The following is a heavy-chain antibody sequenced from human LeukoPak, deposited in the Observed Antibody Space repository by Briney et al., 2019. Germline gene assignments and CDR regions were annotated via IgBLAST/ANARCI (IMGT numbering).Heavy chain of an antibody. Sequence: PGGSLRLSCVASGFTFTNNGFHWVRQAPGKGLEWVAAIWSDGSKKYYADSVKSRFTISKDNSKNALYLQMNSLRAEDTAVYYCARDLSYTSLDYGGQGTLVTVSS. J-gene: IGHJ4*02. CDR1: GFTFTNNG. CDR2: IWSDGSKK. CDR3: ARDLSYTSLDY. D-gene: IGHD4-11*01. V-gene: IGHV3-33*01.